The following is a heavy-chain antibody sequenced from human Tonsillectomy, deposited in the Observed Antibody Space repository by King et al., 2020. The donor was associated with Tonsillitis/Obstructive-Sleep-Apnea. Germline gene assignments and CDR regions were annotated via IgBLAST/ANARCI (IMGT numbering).Heavy chain of an antibody. CDR1: GVSFLSCW. Sequence: VQLVQSGAEIMKPGESLRISWEVSGVSFLSCWISWVRQMPGKGLEWMGRIDPTDSYTSYSPSFQGHVTISADKSINTAYLQWNSLKASDTALYYCARHPVHCPPGTCYYSNWFDSWGLGTLVSVSS. CDR2: IDPTDSYT. CDR3: ARHPVHCPPGTCYYSNWFDS. D-gene: IGHD3-9*01. V-gene: IGHV5-10-1*03. J-gene: IGHJ5*01.